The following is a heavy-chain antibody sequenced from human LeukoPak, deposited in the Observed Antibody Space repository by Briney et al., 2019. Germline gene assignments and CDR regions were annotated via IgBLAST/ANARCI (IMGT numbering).Heavy chain of an antibody. J-gene: IGHJ4*02. Sequence: PGGSLRLSCAASGFTFSGYTMNWVRQAPGKGLEWVSGVSGSGGNTYYADSVKGRFTISRDNSKNTLYLQMNSLRAEDTAVYYCARGGIVVVPAAILPGTPDYWGQGTLVTVSS. CDR2: VSGSGGNT. CDR1: GFTFSGYT. D-gene: IGHD2-2*02. V-gene: IGHV3-23*01. CDR3: ARGGIVVVPAAILPGTPDY.